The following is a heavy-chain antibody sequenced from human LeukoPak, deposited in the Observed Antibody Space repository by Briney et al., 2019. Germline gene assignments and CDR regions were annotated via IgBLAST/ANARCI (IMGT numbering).Heavy chain of an antibody. CDR2: ISYDGSNK. CDR1: GSTFSSYG. D-gene: IGHD3-22*01. V-gene: IGHV3-30*18. Sequence: GGSLRLSCAASGSTFSSYGMHWVRQAPGKGLEWVAVISYDGSNKYYADSVKGRFTISRDNSKNTLYLQMNSLRAEDTAVYYCANGGTYYYDSSGSNWGFDYWGQGTLVTVSS. CDR3: ANGGTYYYDSSGSNWGFDY. J-gene: IGHJ4*02.